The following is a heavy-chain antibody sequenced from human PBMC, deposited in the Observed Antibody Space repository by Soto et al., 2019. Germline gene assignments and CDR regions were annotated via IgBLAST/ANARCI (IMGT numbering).Heavy chain of an antibody. CDR1: GFPFKSST. V-gene: IGHV1-58*01. CDR3: ARDLDIVVLVAAIRPYYYYGMDV. J-gene: IGHJ6*02. D-gene: IGHD2-15*01. CDR2: IAVDSGKT. Sequence: SVKVSCKASGFPFKSSTVQWVRQARGQGLEWIGWIAVDSGKTKYAHLIQDRVAITRDLSTSTAYMELSSLRSEDTAVYYCARDLDIVVLVAAIRPYYYYGMDVWGQGTTVTVSS.